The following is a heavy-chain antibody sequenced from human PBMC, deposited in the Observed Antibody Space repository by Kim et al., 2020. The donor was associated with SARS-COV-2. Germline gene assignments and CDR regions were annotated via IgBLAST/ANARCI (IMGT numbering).Heavy chain of an antibody. CDR2: ISYDGSNK. CDR3: AREDRNYYGSGSYYPYYGMDV. V-gene: IGHV3-30*04. J-gene: IGHJ6*02. CDR1: GFTFSSYA. Sequence: GGSLRLSCAASGFTFSSYAMHWVRQAPGKGLEWVAVISYDGSNKYYADSVKGRFTISRDNSKNTLYLQMNSLRAEDTAVYYCAREDRNYYGSGSYYPYYGMDVWGQGTTVTVSS. D-gene: IGHD3-10*01.